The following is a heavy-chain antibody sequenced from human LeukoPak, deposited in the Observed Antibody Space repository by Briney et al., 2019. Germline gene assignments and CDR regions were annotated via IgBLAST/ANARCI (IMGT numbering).Heavy chain of an antibody. CDR3: ARGDPTYYDYVWGSYRYTEFDY. J-gene: IGHJ4*02. V-gene: IGHV4-34*01. Sequence: SETLSLTCAVYGGSFSGYYWSWIRQPPGKGQEWIREINHSGSTNYNPSLKSRVTISVDTSKNQFSLKLSSVTAADTAVYYCARGDPTYYDYVWGSYRYTEFDYWGPGTLVTVSS. CDR1: GGSFSGYY. CDR2: INHSGST. D-gene: IGHD3-16*02.